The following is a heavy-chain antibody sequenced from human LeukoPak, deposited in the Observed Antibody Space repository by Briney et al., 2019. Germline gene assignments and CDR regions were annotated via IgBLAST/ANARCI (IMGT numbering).Heavy chain of an antibody. J-gene: IGHJ4*02. D-gene: IGHD2-8*02. CDR1: GGSISSSNW. Sequence: SGTQSLTCAVSGGSISSSNWWSWVRQPPGKGLEWIGEIYHSGSTNYNPSLKSRVTISVDTSKKHFSLKLTSVTAADTAVYFCAQTLEVSTITVHYWGQGTLVTVSS. V-gene: IGHV4-4*02. CDR3: AQTLEVSTITVHY. CDR2: IYHSGST.